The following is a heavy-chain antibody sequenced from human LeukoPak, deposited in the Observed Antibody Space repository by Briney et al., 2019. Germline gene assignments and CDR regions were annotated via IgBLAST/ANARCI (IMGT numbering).Heavy chain of an antibody. CDR1: GFTFSSYA. D-gene: IGHD3-3*01. CDR3: AKGPYDFWSGYFDY. V-gene: IGHV3-23*01. J-gene: IGHJ4*02. CDR2: ISGSGGST. Sequence: GGSLRLSCAASGFTFSSYAMSWVRQAPGKGLEWVSAISGSGGSTYYPDSVKGRFTISRDNSKNTLYLQMNSLRAEDTAVYYCAKGPYDFWSGYFDYWGQGTLVTVSS.